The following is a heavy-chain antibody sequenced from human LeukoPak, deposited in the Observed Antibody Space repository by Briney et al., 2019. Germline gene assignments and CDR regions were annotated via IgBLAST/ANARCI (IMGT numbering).Heavy chain of an antibody. D-gene: IGHD1-1*01. V-gene: IGHV3-48*03. Sequence: PGGSLRLSCAASGFTFSSNEMNWVRQAPGKGLEWVSYISSRGSTIYYADSVKGRFTISRDNAKNSLYLQMNSLRAEDTAVYYCAGVLKSLSLDPGDYWGQGTLVTVSS. CDR3: AGVLKSLSLDPGDY. CDR2: ISSRGSTI. CDR1: GFTFSSNE. J-gene: IGHJ4*02.